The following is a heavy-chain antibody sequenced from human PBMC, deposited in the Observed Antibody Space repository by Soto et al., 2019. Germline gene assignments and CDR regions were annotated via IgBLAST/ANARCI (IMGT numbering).Heavy chain of an antibody. Sequence: GESLKTSCQCSGYTFPNFWIAWVRQLPGKGLEWMGIIYPGDYETRYSPSFHGKVTISADRSIGTAYLQWSSLEASDSAFYFCARSPRSSPYFDYWGQGALVTVSS. V-gene: IGHV5-51*01. CDR3: ARSPRSSPYFDY. D-gene: IGHD6-13*01. J-gene: IGHJ4*02. CDR1: GYTFPNFW. CDR2: IYPGDYET.